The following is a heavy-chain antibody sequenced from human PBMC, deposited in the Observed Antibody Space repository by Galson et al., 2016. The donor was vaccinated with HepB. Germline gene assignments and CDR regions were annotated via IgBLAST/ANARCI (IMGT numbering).Heavy chain of an antibody. Sequence: SVKVSCKASGGTFSTYAISWVRQAPGQGLEWMGVIIPMFGTINYAQKFQGRVTITADKSTSTAYMELSSVKSEDTAVYYYARGGCDVVVVVGSTRAFDIWGQGTLVTVSS. CDR3: ARGGCDVVVVVGSTRAFDI. D-gene: IGHD2-15*01. CDR2: IIPMFGTI. V-gene: IGHV1-69*06. J-gene: IGHJ3*02. CDR1: GGTFSTYA.